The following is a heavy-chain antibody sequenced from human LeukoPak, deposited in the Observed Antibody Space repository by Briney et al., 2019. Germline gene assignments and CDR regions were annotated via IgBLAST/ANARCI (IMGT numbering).Heavy chain of an antibody. CDR3: AKPAKTDYADY. CDR2: ISGSGGNT. CDR1: GFTFSSYG. J-gene: IGHJ4*02. D-gene: IGHD1-14*01. V-gene: IGHV3-23*01. Sequence: GGTLRLSCAASGFTFSSYGVSWVRQAPGKGLEWVSSISGSGGNTYYADSVKSRFTISRDNSKNTLYLQMNSLRADDTAVYYCAKPAKTDYADYWGQGTLVTASS.